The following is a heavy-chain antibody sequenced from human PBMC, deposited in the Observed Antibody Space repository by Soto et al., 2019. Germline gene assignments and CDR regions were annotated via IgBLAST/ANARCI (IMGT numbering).Heavy chain of an antibody. V-gene: IGHV1-18*01. Sequence: QVQLVQSGAEVKKPGASVKVSCKASSYTFTTYGISWVRQAPGQGLEWMGWISTYSDDRNYAQKVQGRVTMTADTSTSTAYMELRSLRSDDTAVYYCARDLLYCGGDCYHDAFDIWGQGTMVTVSS. CDR2: ISTYSDDR. CDR1: SYTFTTYG. D-gene: IGHD2-21*02. CDR3: ARDLLYCGGDCYHDAFDI. J-gene: IGHJ3*02.